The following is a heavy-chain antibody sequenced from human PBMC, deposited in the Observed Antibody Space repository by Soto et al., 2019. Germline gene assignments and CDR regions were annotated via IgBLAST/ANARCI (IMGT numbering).Heavy chain of an antibody. Sequence: QVQLVQSGAEVKKPGASVKVSCKASGYTFTRYGISWVRQAPGQGLEWMGWISAYNGNTNYAQKFQGRVTMTTDTSTSTTYMELRSLTSDDTAMFYCAREGYCSGGSCALYYHDYFGMDVWGQGTTVTVSS. J-gene: IGHJ6*02. CDR1: GYTFTRYG. D-gene: IGHD2-15*01. CDR3: AREGYCSGGSCALYYHDYFGMDV. CDR2: ISAYNGNT. V-gene: IGHV1-18*01.